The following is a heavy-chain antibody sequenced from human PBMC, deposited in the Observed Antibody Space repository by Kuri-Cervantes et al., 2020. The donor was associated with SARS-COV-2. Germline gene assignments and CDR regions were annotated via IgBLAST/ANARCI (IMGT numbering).Heavy chain of an antibody. CDR2: ISGSGGST. CDR1: GFTFSSYA. V-gene: IGHV3-23*01. CDR3: ANEASQVDY. D-gene: IGHD5-12*01. J-gene: IGHJ4*02. Sequence: GESLKISCAASGFTFSSYAMSWVRQAPGKGLEWVSAISGSGGSTYYADSVKGRFTISRDNSKNTLYVQMNSLRAEDTAVYYCANEASQVDYWGQGTLVTVSS.